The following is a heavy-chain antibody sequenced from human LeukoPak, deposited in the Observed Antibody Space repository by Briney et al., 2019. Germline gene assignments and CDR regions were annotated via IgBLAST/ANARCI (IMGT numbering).Heavy chain of an antibody. Sequence: SGTLSLTCAVSGGSISSSNWWSWVRQPPGKGLEWIGEIYHSGSTNYNPSLKSRVTISVDKSKNQFSLNLSSVTAADTAVYYCARDFRGGTGGLDYWGQGTLVTVSS. CDR2: IYHSGST. CDR3: ARDFRGGTGGLDY. J-gene: IGHJ4*02. V-gene: IGHV4-4*02. CDR1: GGSISSSNW. D-gene: IGHD3/OR15-3a*01.